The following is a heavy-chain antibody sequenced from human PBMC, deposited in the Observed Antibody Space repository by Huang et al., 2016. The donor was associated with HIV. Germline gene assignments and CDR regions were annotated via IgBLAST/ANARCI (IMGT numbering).Heavy chain of an antibody. CDR3: ARDGGRELLWFGELLGAFDI. V-gene: IGHV7-4-1*02. D-gene: IGHD3-10*01. CDR2: INNNTGNP. Sequence: QVQLVQSGSELKKPGASVKVSCEASGYSFTKYAMNWVRQAPGQGLEWMGWINNNTGNPTYAQGFTGRFVFSLDTAVSTAYLQINSLKAEDTAVYYCARDGGRELLWFGELLGAFDIWGQGTMVTVSS. CDR1: GYSFTKYA. J-gene: IGHJ3*02.